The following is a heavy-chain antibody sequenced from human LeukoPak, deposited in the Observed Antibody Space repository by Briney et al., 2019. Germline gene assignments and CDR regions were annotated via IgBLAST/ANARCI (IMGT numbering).Heavy chain of an antibody. J-gene: IGHJ3*02. D-gene: IGHD3-10*01. CDR1: GYTLTELS. CDR2: FDPEDGKT. CDR3: APYMVRGREPFDI. Sequence: GASVKVSCKVSGYTLTELSMHWVRQAPGKALEWMGGFDPEDGKTIYAQKFQGRVTMTEDTSTDTAYMELSSLRSEDTAVYYCAPYMVRGREPFDIWGQGTMVTVSS. V-gene: IGHV1-24*01.